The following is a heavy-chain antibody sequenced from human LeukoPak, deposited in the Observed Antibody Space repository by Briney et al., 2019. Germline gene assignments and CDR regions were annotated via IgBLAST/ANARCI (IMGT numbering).Heavy chain of an antibody. Sequence: GGSLRLSCAASGSTFSSYAMHWVRQAPGKGLEWVAVISYDGSNKYYADSVEGRFTISRDNSKNTLYLQMNSLRAEDTAVYYCARDYGGNSAFQFDYWGQGTLVTVSS. CDR3: ARDYGGNSAFQFDY. J-gene: IGHJ4*02. CDR2: ISYDGSNK. CDR1: GSTFSSYA. V-gene: IGHV3-30-3*01. D-gene: IGHD4-23*01.